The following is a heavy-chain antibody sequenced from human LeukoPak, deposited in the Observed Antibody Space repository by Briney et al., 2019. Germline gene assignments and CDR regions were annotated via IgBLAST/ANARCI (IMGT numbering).Heavy chain of an antibody. Sequence: GGSLRLSCAASRFTFSNAWMNWVRQAPGKGLEWVSSISSSSSYIYYADSVKGRFTISRDNAKNSLYLQMNSLRAEDTAVHYCARDLHGDYVDFDYWGQGTLVTVSS. CDR1: RFTFSNAW. V-gene: IGHV3-21*01. J-gene: IGHJ4*02. CDR2: ISSSSSYI. CDR3: ARDLHGDYVDFDY. D-gene: IGHD4-17*01.